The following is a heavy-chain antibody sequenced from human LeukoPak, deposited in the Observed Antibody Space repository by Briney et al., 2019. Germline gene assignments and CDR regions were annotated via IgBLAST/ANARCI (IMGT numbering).Heavy chain of an antibody. Sequence: PGGSLRLPCAASGFTVSTNYMSWVRQAPGKGLEWVSVIYSGGSTYYADSVKGRFNISRDNSKNTLYLQMNSLRVEDTAVYYCARCKGIPFSGSYDYWGQGTLVTVSS. D-gene: IGHD1-26*01. V-gene: IGHV3-53*01. J-gene: IGHJ4*02. CDR1: GFTVSTNY. CDR3: ARCKGIPFSGSYDY. CDR2: IYSGGST.